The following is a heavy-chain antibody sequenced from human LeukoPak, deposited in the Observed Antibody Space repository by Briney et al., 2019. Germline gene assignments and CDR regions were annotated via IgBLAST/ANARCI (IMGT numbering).Heavy chain of an antibody. V-gene: IGHV4-34*01. Sequence: SETLSLTCAVYGGSFSGYYWGWIRQPPGKGLEWIGEINHSGSTNYNPSLKSRVTISVDTSKNQFSLKLSSVTAADTAVYYCARGSDIVVVPAATQDWFDPWGQGTLVTVSS. CDR2: INHSGST. D-gene: IGHD2-2*01. CDR1: GGSFSGYY. CDR3: ARGSDIVVVPAATQDWFDP. J-gene: IGHJ5*02.